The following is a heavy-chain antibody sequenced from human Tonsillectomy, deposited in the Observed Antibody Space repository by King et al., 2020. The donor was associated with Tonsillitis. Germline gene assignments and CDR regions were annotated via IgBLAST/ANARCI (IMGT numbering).Heavy chain of an antibody. V-gene: IGHV3-30*02. D-gene: IGHD1-7*01. CDR2: IRYDGSNK. CDR3: AKAYNWTYGPYFDY. Sequence: VQLVESGGGVVQPGGSLRLSCAASGFTFSSYGMHWVRQAPGKGLEWVAFIRYDGSNKYYADSVKGRFTISRDNSKNTLYLQMNSLRAEDTAVYYCAKAYNWTYGPYFDYWGQGTLVTVSS. CDR1: GFTFSSYG. J-gene: IGHJ4*02.